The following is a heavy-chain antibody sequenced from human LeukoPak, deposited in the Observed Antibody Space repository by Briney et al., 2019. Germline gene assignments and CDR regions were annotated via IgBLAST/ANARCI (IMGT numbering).Heavy chain of an antibody. CDR1: GYTFSGHY. D-gene: IGHD4-23*01. Sequence: ASVKVSCKASGYTFSGHYIHWVRQAPGQGLEWMGWINPNGGGTIYAQRFQGRVTLTRDTSISAAYMELSGLRSDDNGVYYCARGGYGGGNSGVIDSWGQGTLVTVSS. J-gene: IGHJ4*02. CDR2: INPNGGGT. CDR3: ARGGYGGGNSGVIDS. V-gene: IGHV1-2*02.